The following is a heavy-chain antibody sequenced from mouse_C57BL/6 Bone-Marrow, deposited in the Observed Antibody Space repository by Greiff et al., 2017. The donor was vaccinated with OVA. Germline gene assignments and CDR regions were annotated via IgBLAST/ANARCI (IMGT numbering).Heavy chain of an antibody. CDR3: ARDNWVYYYAMDY. Sequence: VKLMESGAELMKPGASVKLSCKATGYTFTGYWIEWVKQRPGHGLEWIGELLPGSGSTNYNEKFKGKATFTADPSSNPAYMQLSSLTTEDSAIYYCARDNWVYYYAMDYWGQGTSVTVSS. D-gene: IGHD4-1*01. V-gene: IGHV1-9*01. CDR2: LLPGSGST. J-gene: IGHJ4*01. CDR1: GYTFTGYW.